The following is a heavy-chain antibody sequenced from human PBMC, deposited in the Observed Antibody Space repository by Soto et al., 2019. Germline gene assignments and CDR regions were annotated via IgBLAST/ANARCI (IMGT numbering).Heavy chain of an antibody. V-gene: IGHV3-21*01. J-gene: IGHJ6*03. D-gene: IGHD1-26*01. Sequence: PGGSLRLSCAASGFTFSSYSMNWVRQAPGKGLEWVSSISSSSSYIYYADSVKGRFTISRDNAKNTLLQQMISLRAEDTAVYYCGRAQDGGTSDDYYYYYYMDVWGKGTTVTVSS. CDR2: ISSSSSYI. CDR3: GRAQDGGTSDDYYYYYYMDV. CDR1: GFTFSSYS.